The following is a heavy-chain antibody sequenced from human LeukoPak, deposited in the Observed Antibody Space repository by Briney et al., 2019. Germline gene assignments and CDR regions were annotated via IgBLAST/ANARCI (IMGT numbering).Heavy chain of an antibody. CDR2: ISYDGSNK. CDR3: ARDRDYYGSGSYTPPDY. D-gene: IGHD3-10*01. J-gene: IGHJ4*02. Sequence: PGGSLRLSCAASGFTFSSYAMHWVRQAPGKGLEWVAVISYDGSNKYYADSVKGRFTISRDNSKNTLYLQMNSLRAEDTAVYYCARDRDYYGSGSYTPPDYWGQGTLVTVSS. V-gene: IGHV3-30-3*01. CDR1: GFTFSSYA.